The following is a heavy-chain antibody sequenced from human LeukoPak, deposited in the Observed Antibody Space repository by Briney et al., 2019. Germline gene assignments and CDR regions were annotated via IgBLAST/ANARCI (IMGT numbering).Heavy chain of an antibody. CDR3: AREAEYSGYYTGASVDY. Sequence: PGGSLRLSCAASGFTFSSYSMNWVRQAPGKGLEWVSSISSSSSYIYYADPVKGRFTISRDNAKNSLYLQMNSLRAEDTAVYYCAREAEYSGYYTGASVDYLGQGTLVTVSS. J-gene: IGHJ4*02. V-gene: IGHV3-21*01. CDR1: GFTFSSYS. CDR2: ISSSSSYI. D-gene: IGHD5-12*01.